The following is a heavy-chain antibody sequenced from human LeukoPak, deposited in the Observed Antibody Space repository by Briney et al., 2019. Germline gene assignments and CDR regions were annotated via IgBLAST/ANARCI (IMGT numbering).Heavy chain of an antibody. CDR1: NYKFSDYT. CDR2: ISPKNGDT. J-gene: IGHJ4*02. CDR3: ARGPLYGDYYCDF. Sequence: ASVKVSCKASNYKFSDYTINWVRQAPGQGLEWMGWISPKNGDTNPAQRFQGRVTMTTETSTTTAYMDLRNLTSDDTAVYFCARGPLYGDYYCDFWGQGTLATVSS. D-gene: IGHD4-17*01. V-gene: IGHV1-18*01.